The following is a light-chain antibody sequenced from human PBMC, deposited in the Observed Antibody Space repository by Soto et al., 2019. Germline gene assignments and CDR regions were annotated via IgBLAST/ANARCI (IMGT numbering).Light chain of an antibody. CDR3: ETWDGGLTTPGV. CDR2: DNN. V-gene: IGLV1-51*01. Sequence: QAVLSQPPSVSAAPGQRVTISCSGSTSNIGKYYVSWYQQVPGTAPRLLIYDNNQRPSGIPDRFSGSKSGTSDTLAITGLQTGDEAAYYCETWDGGLTTPGVFGTGTKVAVL. J-gene: IGLJ1*01. CDR1: TSNIGKYY.